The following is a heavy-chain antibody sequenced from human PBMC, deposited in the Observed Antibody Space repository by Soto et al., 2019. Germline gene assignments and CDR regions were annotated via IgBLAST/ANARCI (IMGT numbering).Heavy chain of an antibody. CDR2: INPNSGGT. J-gene: IGHJ6*02. CDR3: ARELGYCSSTSCYGYYYYGMDV. D-gene: IGHD2-2*01. V-gene: IGHV1-2*02. CDR1: GYTFTGYY. Sequence: ASVKVSCKASGYTFTGYYMHWVRQAPGQGLEWMGWINPNSGGTNYAQKFQGRVTMTRDTSISTAYMELSRLRSDDTAVYYCARELGYCSSTSCYGYYYYGMDVWGQGTTVTVSS.